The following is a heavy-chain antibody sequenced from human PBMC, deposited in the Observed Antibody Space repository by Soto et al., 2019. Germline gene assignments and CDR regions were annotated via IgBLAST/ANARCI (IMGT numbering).Heavy chain of an antibody. CDR2: IVVGSGNT. Sequence: ASVKVSCKASGFTFTSSAVQWVRQARGQRLEWIGWIVVGSGNTNYAQRFQERVTITRDMSTSTAYMELSSLRSEDTAVYYCAASSRPMYDSSGYYTYYFDYWGQGTLVTVSS. CDR1: GFTFTSSA. D-gene: IGHD3-22*01. CDR3: AASSRPMYDSSGYYTYYFDY. V-gene: IGHV1-58*01. J-gene: IGHJ4*02.